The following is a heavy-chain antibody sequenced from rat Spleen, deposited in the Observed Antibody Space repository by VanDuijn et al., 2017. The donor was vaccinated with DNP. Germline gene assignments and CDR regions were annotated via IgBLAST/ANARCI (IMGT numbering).Heavy chain of an antibody. Sequence: QVQLKESGPGLVQPSQTLSLTCTVAGFSLTSYNVHWVRQPPGKGLEWMGIIWGHGNTDYNSALKSRLSINRDTSKSQVFLKMNSLQTEDTATYYCARYSTSFVMDAWGQGTSITVSS. V-gene: IGHV2-30*01. D-gene: IGHD1-2*01. CDR3: ARYSTSFVMDA. J-gene: IGHJ4*01. CDR1: GFSLTSYN. CDR2: IWGHGNT.